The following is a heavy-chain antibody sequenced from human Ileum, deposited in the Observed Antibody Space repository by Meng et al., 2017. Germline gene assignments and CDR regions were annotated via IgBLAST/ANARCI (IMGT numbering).Heavy chain of an antibody. CDR1: GDSFTYYY. CDR2: IHYSGST. J-gene: IGHJ4*02. CDR3: ARRIRGGSYLG. D-gene: IGHD1-26*01. Sequence: QLQLMHWGAGMLKPSETLSLTCNVYGDSFTYYYWNWIRQPPGKGLEWIGEIHYSGSTNYNPYLESRVTISEDTSKKQFSLRLRSVTAADTAVYYCARRIRGGSYLGWGQGTLVTVSS. V-gene: IGHV4-34*01.